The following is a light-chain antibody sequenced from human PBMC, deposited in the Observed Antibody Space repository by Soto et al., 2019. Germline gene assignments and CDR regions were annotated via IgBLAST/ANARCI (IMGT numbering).Light chain of an antibody. CDR2: GAS. J-gene: IGKJ1*01. CDR1: QGVSSK. V-gene: IGKV3-15*01. CDR3: QQYGSSGT. Sequence: EIFMTQAAAALSVSPGARVTFSFRASQGVSSKLAWYQQKPGQAHRLIIYGASPRATGIPARFSGSGSGTDFTLTISSLEPEDFAVYYCQQYGSSGTFGQGVKVAIK.